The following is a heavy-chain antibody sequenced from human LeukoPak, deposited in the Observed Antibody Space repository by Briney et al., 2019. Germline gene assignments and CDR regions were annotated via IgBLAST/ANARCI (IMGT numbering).Heavy chain of an antibody. CDR2: INPNSGGT. D-gene: IGHD3-22*01. J-gene: IGHJ4*02. CDR3: ARDSYDSSGNYLDY. CDR1: GYTFTGYY. V-gene: IGHV1-2*02. Sequence: ASVKVSCKASGYTFTGYYMHWVRQAPGQGLEWMGWINPNSGGTNYAQKFQGRVTMTRDTSTSTAYMELRSLRSDDTAVYYCARDSYDSSGNYLDYWGQGTLVTVSS.